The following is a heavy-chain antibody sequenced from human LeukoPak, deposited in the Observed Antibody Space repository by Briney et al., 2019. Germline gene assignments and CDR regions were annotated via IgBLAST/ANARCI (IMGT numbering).Heavy chain of an antibody. CDR3: ARGALLWFGDRMEYYFDY. V-gene: IGHV4-59*01. J-gene: IGHJ4*02. CDR2: IYYSGNT. Sequence: SETLSLTCSVSGGSITNYYWSWIRQPPGKGLEWIGFIYYSGNTNYNPSLKSRVTISVDTSKNQLSLKLSSMTAADTAVYYCARGALLWFGDRMEYYFDYWGQGTLLTVSS. D-gene: IGHD3-10*01. CDR1: GGSITNYY.